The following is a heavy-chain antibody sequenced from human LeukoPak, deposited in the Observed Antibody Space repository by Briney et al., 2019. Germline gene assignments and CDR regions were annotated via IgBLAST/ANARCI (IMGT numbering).Heavy chain of an antibody. Sequence: PGGSLRLSCSASGFTFSRYAMHCVRQAPGKGLEYVSAISSNGGSTYYADSVKGRFTISRDNSRNTLHLQMSSLRVEDTAVYYCVKDSSSGSYFDYWGQGTLVTVSS. CDR1: GFTFSRYA. D-gene: IGHD3-10*01. V-gene: IGHV3-64D*06. J-gene: IGHJ4*02. CDR2: ISSNGGST. CDR3: VKDSSSGSYFDY.